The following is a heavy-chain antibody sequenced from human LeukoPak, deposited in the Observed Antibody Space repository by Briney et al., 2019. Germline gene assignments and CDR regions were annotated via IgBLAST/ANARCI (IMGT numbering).Heavy chain of an antibody. CDR3: ACWGGGNQGH. V-gene: IGHV1-2*06. CDR2: INPNSGNT. Sequence: AASVKVSCTASGYTFTAYYMHWVRQAPGQGLEWMGQINPNSGNTIYAQHFQGRVTITRDTSINTAYMELNRLRSDDTAVYYCACWGGGNQGHWGQGTLVTVSS. J-gene: IGHJ4*02. CDR1: GYTFTAYY. D-gene: IGHD4-23*01.